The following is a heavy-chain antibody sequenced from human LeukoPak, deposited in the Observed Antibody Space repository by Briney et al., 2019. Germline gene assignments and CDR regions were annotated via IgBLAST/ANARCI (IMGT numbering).Heavy chain of an antibody. CDR3: ARGGGLYYYGSGHGQAGMDV. CDR1: GGSISSYY. V-gene: IGHV4-59*01. Sequence: SETLSLTCTVSGGSISSYYWSWIRQPPVKGLEWIGYIYYSGSTNYNPSLKSRVTISVDTSKNQFSLKLSSVTAADTAVYYCARGGGLYYYGSGHGQAGMDVWGQGTTVTVSS. CDR2: IYYSGST. D-gene: IGHD3-10*01. J-gene: IGHJ6*02.